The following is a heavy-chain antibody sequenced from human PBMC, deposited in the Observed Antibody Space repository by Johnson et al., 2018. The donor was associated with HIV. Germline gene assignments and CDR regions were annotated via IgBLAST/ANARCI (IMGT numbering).Heavy chain of an antibody. CDR1: GFTFSSYV. CDR2: ISYDGSNK. CDR3: ARIAVVVQHDAFDI. J-gene: IGHJ3*02. V-gene: IGHV3-30*04. Sequence: QVQLVESGGGVVQPGRSLRLSCAASGFTFSSYVMHWVRQAPGKGLEWVAVISYDGSNKYYADSVQGRFTISRDNSKNTLFLQMNSLRAEDTAVYYCARIAVVVQHDAFDIWGQGTMVTVSS. D-gene: IGHD2-15*01.